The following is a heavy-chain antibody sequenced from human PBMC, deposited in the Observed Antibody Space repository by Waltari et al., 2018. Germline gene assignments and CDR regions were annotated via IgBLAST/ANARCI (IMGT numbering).Heavy chain of an antibody. V-gene: IGHV3-11*04. CDR2: ISGSGTII. Sequence: QVQLVESGGGLVKPGESLRLSCAASGFPLGDFYMTWIRQAPGKGLEWISYISGSGTIIYYADSVKGRFAISRDNDKNSLYLQMDSLRADDTAVYYCARDFRHGASDIWGRGTMVTVAS. CDR1: GFPLGDFY. CDR3: ARDFRHGASDI. J-gene: IGHJ3*02.